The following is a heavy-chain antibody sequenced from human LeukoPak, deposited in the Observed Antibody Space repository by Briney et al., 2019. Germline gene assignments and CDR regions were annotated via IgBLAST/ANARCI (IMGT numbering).Heavy chain of an antibody. V-gene: IGHV3-53*01. CDR3: ARVHNWNRHFDY. CDR1: GFTVTSNY. D-gene: IGHD1-20*01. CDR2: IYSGGSP. Sequence: PGGSLRLSCAASGFTVTSNYMSWVRQAPGKGLGWVSVIYSGGSPYYADSVKGRFTISRGNSKNTLYLQMNSLRAEDTAVYYCARVHNWNRHFDYWGQGTLVTVSS. J-gene: IGHJ4*02.